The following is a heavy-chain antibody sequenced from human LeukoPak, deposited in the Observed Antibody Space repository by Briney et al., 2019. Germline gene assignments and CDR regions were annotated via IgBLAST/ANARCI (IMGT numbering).Heavy chain of an antibody. CDR1: GYTFTSYG. CDR3: ASGQRGGYGLDV. Sequence: ASVKVSCKASGYTFTSYGISWVRQAPGQGLEWLGWINSNSGDTKYAQTFQGRVTMTRDTAISTFYMDLIGLRSDDTAVYYCASGQRGGYGLDVWDQGTTVTVSS. CDR2: INSNSGDT. D-gene: IGHD3-16*01. V-gene: IGHV1-2*02. J-gene: IGHJ6*02.